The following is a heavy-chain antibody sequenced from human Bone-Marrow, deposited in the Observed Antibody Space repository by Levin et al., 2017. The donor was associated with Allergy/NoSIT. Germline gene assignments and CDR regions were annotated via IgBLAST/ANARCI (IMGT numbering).Heavy chain of an antibody. CDR1: GYTFTGYY. D-gene: IGHD2/OR15-2a*01. CDR3: ARDGIVRPIGWFDP. V-gene: IGHV1-2*02. Sequence: ASVKVSCKASGYTFTGYYMHWVRQAPGQGLEWMGWINPNSGGTNYAQKFQGRVTMTRDTSISTAYMELSRLRSDDTAVYYCARDGIVRPIGWFDPWGQGTLVTVSS. CDR2: INPNSGGT. J-gene: IGHJ5*02.